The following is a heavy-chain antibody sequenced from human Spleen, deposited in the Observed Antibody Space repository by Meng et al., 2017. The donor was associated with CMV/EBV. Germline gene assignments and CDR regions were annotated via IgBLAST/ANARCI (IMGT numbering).Heavy chain of an antibody. Sequence: SGSCFPTFWLGWVRQVLGTGLAWMGVIFPGDSDTSYSPSFQGQVSISADKSISTDFLHWGSLKTSDTAMYYCASAANGSSWTPFDYWGQGTLVTVSS. D-gene: IGHD6-13*01. CDR1: GSCFPTFW. V-gene: IGHV5-51*01. CDR3: ASAANGSSWTPFDY. CDR2: IFPGDSDT. J-gene: IGHJ4*02.